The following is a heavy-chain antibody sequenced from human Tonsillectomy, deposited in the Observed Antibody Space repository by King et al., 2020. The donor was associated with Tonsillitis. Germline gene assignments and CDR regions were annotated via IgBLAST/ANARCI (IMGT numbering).Heavy chain of an antibody. Sequence: VQLVESGAEVKKPGASVKVSCKASGYTFTSYDINWVRQATGQGLEWMGWMNPNSGNTGYAQKFQGRVTMTRNNSISTAYMELSSLRSEDTAVYSCSGGLYCSIASCYLGRWFDSWGQGTLVTVSS. CDR3: SGGLYCSIASCYLGRWFDS. CDR2: MNPNSGNT. CDR1: GYTFTSYD. D-gene: IGHD2-2*01. J-gene: IGHJ5*01. V-gene: IGHV1-8*01.